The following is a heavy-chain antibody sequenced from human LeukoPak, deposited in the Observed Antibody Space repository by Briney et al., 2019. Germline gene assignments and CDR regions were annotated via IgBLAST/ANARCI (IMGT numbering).Heavy chain of an antibody. CDR1: GFLLSVAW. J-gene: IGHJ4*02. CDR2: ITSRTDGGTT. D-gene: IGHD3-16*02. V-gene: IGHV3-15*05. CDR3: ATDPMLDVDRRTYRLGQ. Sequence: AGGSQRLSCPPSGFLLSVAWVTGLRQAPGKGLEWVGRITSRTDGGTTDYAAPVKDNFNISRDDPKNTLYLQLNSLKTEDTPVDYCATDPMLDVDRRTYRLGQGGQGTLVTVSS.